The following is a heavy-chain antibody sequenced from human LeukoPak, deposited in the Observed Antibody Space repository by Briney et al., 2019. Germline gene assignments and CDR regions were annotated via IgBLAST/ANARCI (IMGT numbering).Heavy chain of an antibody. D-gene: IGHD5-12*01. J-gene: IGHJ4*02. CDR3: ARSPSPATIDY. CDR2: INHSGST. Sequence: SETLSLTCAVYGGSFSGYYWSWIRQPPGKGLEWIGEINHSGSTNYNPSLKSRVTISVDTSKNQFSLKLSSVTAADTAVYYCARSPSPATIDYWGQGTLVTVSS. V-gene: IGHV4-34*01. CDR1: GGSFSGYY.